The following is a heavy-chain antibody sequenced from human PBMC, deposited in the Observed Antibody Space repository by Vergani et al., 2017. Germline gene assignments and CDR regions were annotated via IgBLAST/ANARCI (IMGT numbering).Heavy chain of an antibody. CDR3: ARAPSDYDFWSGYYKGNWFDP. J-gene: IGHJ5*02. D-gene: IGHD3-3*01. CDR1: GGSISSGGYY. V-gene: IGHV4-31*03. CDR2: IYYSGST. Sequence: QVQLQESGPGLVKPSQTLSLTCTFSGGSISSGGYYWSWIRQHPGKGLEWIGYIYYSGSTYYNPSLKSRVTISVDTSKNQFSLKLSSVTAADTAVYYCARAPSDYDFWSGYYKGNWFDPWGQGTLVTVSS.